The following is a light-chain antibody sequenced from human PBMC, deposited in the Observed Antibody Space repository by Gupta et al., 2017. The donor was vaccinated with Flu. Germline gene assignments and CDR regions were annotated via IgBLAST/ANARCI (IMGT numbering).Light chain of an antibody. J-gene: IGKJ1*01. CDR1: KSVSSN. V-gene: IGKV3-15*01. Sequence: EIVMTQSPATMSVSPGERATLSRRASKSVSSNLAWSQQKPGQAPRLLTYGAPTSAMGLTVRFRRSWSGLEFTLTISLLQSEAFTLYPSLQDNNWPPLTSGQWTKVEIK. CDR3: LQDNNWPPLT. CDR2: GAP.